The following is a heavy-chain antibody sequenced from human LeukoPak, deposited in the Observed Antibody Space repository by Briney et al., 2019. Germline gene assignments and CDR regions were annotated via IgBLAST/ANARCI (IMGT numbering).Heavy chain of an antibody. D-gene: IGHD2-15*01. Sequence: GESLKISCKGSGYSFTSYWVGWVRQMPGKGLEWMGIIYPGDSDTRYNPSFRGQVTISADKSISTAYLQWSSLKADNAVMYYGARRRSCSGGSCYEDFDYWGQGTLVTVSS. CDR2: IYPGDSDT. V-gene: IGHV5-51*01. CDR1: GYSFTSYW. J-gene: IGHJ4*02. CDR3: ARRRSCSGGSCYEDFDY.